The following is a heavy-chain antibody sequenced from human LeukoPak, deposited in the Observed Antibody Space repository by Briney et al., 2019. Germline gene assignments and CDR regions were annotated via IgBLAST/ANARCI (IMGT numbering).Heavy chain of an antibody. V-gene: IGHV4-34*01. CDR2: INHSGST. CDR1: GGSISGYY. Sequence: SETLSLTCTVSGGSISGYYWSWIRQPPGKGLEWIGEINHSGSTNYNPSLKSRVTISVDTSKNQFSLKLSSVTAADTAVYYCARAYGSGSYYNVRGRWFDPWGQGTLVTVSS. J-gene: IGHJ5*02. CDR3: ARAYGSGSYYNVRGRWFDP. D-gene: IGHD3-10*01.